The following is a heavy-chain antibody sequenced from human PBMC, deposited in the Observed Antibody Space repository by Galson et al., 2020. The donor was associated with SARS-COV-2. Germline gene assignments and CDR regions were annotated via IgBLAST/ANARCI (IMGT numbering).Heavy chain of an antibody. CDR3: ATTEGGGYSSSWYGGYYYYYGMDV. D-gene: IGHD6-13*01. J-gene: IGHJ6*02. CDR2: IYSGGST. V-gene: IGHV3-66*01. Sequence: GGSLRLSCAASGFTVSSNYMSWVRQAPGKGLEWVSVIYSGGSTYYADSVKGRFTISRDNSKNTLYLQMNSLRAEDTAVYYCATTEGGGYSSSWYGGYYYYYGMDVWGQGTTVTVSS. CDR1: GFTVSSNY.